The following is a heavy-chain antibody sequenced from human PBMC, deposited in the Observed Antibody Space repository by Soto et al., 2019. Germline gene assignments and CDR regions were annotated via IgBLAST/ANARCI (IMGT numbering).Heavy chain of an antibody. J-gene: IGHJ6*02. V-gene: IGHV4-4*07. CDR2: IYTSGST. Sequence: SETLSLTCTVSGGSISSYYCSWIRQPAGKGLEWIGRIYTSGSTNYNPSLKSRVTMSVDTSKNQFSLKLSSVTAADTAVYYCARETPLREYGMDVWGQGTTVTVSS. D-gene: IGHD1-26*01. CDR1: GGSISSYY. CDR3: ARETPLREYGMDV.